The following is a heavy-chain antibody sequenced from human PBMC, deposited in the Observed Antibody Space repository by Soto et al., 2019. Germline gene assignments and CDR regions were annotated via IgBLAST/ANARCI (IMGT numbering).Heavy chain of an antibody. Sequence: VQLVQSGAEVKKPGSSVKVSCKASGGTFRSYSLTWVRQARGQGLVWMGGFVPKFGSINYAQKFQARMTITADESTSTADMELSSLRSEDTAVYYCVTGDNYYFDYWGQGTLVTVSS. CDR3: VTGDNYYFDY. J-gene: IGHJ4*02. V-gene: IGHV1-69*01. CDR2: FVPKFGSI. CDR1: GGTFRSYS. D-gene: IGHD1-20*01.